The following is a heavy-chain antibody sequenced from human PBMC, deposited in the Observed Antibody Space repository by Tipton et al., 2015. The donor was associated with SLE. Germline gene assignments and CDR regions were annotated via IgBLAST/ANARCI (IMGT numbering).Heavy chain of an antibody. CDR3: AKGEGGYGDYNY. D-gene: IGHD4-17*01. Sequence: SGFLFSSYALSWVRQAPGKGLEWVSAISASGGSTFYADSVKGRFTISRDNSKNTLYLQMHSLRAEDTAIYYCAKGEGGYGDYNYWGQGTLVTVSS. CDR1: GFLFSSYA. V-gene: IGHV3-23*01. J-gene: IGHJ4*02. CDR2: ISASGGST.